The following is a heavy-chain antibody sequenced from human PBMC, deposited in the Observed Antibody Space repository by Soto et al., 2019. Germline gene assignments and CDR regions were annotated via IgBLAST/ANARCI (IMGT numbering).Heavy chain of an antibody. D-gene: IGHD4-17*01. CDR2: ISGSGGRT. Sequence: GGSLRLSCTASGFTFSSYAMTWVRQAPGRGLEGVSGISGSGGRTYYADSVKGRVTISRDNSKSTLYLQINSLRGEDTAVYYCTKDTRHGDYVQWFDSWGQGTLVTVSS. CDR3: TKDTRHGDYVQWFDS. J-gene: IGHJ5*01. CDR1: GFTFSSYA. V-gene: IGHV3-23*01.